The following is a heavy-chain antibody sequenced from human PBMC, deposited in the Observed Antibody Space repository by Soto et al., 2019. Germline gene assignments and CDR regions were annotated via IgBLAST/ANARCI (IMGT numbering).Heavy chain of an antibody. Sequence: PGGSLRLSCAASGFTFSIFAMSWVRQSPGKGLEWVSTISGSGGSTYYADAVKGRFTISRDNSMGTLYLQMKSLRVEGTAIYYCAKEVSLGSTVDLGYWGQGALVTVS. D-gene: IGHD7-27*01. CDR1: GFTFSIFA. V-gene: IGHV3-23*01. CDR2: ISGSGGST. CDR3: AKEVSLGSTVDLGY. J-gene: IGHJ4*02.